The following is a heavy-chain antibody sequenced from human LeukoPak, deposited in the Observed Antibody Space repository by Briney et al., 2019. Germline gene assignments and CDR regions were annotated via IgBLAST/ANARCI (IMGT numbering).Heavy chain of an antibody. V-gene: IGHV4-61*01. CDR1: GYSISSGYY. Sequence: SETLSLTCAVSGYSISSGYYWGWIRQPPGKGLEWIGYIYYSGSTNYNPSLKSRVTISVDTSKNQFSLKLSSVTAADTAVYYCASLSSSWLDYWGQGTLVTVSS. CDR3: ASLSSSWLDY. D-gene: IGHD6-13*01. J-gene: IGHJ4*02. CDR2: IYYSGST.